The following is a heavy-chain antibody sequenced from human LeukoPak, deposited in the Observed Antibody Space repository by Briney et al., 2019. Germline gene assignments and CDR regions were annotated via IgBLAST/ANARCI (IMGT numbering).Heavy chain of an antibody. D-gene: IGHD3-3*01. Sequence: GGSLRLSCVASGFTFSSYSMSWVRQAPGKGLEWVSYISSSSSTIYYADSVKGRFTISRDNAKNSLYLQMNSLRAEDTAVYYCARDSGSPFGTIFGQTGDYWGQGTLVTVSS. J-gene: IGHJ4*02. CDR3: ARDSGSPFGTIFGQTGDY. CDR1: GFTFSSYS. V-gene: IGHV3-48*04. CDR2: ISSSSSTI.